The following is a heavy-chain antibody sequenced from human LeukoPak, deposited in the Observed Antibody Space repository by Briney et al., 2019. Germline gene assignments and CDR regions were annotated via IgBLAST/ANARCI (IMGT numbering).Heavy chain of an antibody. CDR3: ASLMGDYYDSSGYPLDY. D-gene: IGHD3-22*01. J-gene: IGHJ4*02. V-gene: IGHV3-74*01. CDR1: GFTFSSYW. Sequence: SGGSLRLSCAASGFTFSSYWMHWVRQAPGKGLVWVSRINSDGSSTSYADSVKGRFTISRDNAKNTLYLQMNSLRAEDTAVYYCASLMGDYYDSSGYPLDYWGQGTVVTVSS. CDR2: INSDGSST.